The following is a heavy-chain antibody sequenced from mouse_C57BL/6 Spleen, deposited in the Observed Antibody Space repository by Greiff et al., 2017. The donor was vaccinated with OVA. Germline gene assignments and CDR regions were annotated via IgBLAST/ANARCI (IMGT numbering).Heavy chain of an antibody. V-gene: IGHV1-72*01. D-gene: IGHD1-1*01. CDR2: LDPYSGGP. Sequence: VQLQQPGAELVKPGASVKLSCKASGYTFTSYWMHWVKQRPGRGLEWIGRLDPYSGGPKYNEKLKSKATMTVDKPSSTAYMQLSSLTSEDSAVYYCARGVLPLYSALDYWGQGTSLTVSS. CDR1: GYTFTSYW. CDR3: ARGVLPLYSALDY. J-gene: IGHJ4*01.